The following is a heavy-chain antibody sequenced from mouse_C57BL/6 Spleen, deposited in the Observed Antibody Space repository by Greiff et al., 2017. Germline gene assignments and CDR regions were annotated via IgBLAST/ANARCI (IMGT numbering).Heavy chain of an antibody. CDR3: ARWGYYCDD. Sequence: VQLQESGPGLVKPSQSLSLTCSVTGYSITSGYYWNWIRQFPGNKLEWMGYISYDGSNNYNPSLKNRISITRDTSKNQFFLKLNSVTTEDTATYYCARWGYYCDDWGQGTTLTVSS. CDR1: GYSITSGYY. V-gene: IGHV3-6*01. CDR2: ISYDGSN. J-gene: IGHJ2*01.